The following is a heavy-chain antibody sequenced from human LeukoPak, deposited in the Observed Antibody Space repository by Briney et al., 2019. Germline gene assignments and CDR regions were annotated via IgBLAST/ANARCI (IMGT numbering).Heavy chain of an antibody. V-gene: IGHV3-33*06. Sequence: GGSLRLSCTTSGFTFSSYGMHWVRQAPGKGLEWVAVIWYDGSNKYYADSVKGRFTISRDNSKNTLYLQMNSLRAEDTAVYYCAKVSTDFPFDYWGQGTLVTVSS. D-gene: IGHD2/OR15-2a*01. CDR1: GFTFSSYG. J-gene: IGHJ4*02. CDR2: IWYDGSNK. CDR3: AKVSTDFPFDY.